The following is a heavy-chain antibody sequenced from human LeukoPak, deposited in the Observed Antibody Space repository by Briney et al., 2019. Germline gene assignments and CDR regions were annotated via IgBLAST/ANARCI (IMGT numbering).Heavy chain of an antibody. J-gene: IGHJ4*02. CDR1: GFAFCSYA. CDR2: ISINGCKH. CDR3: VKDSRGAGRGGGFDY. V-gene: IGHV3-64*05. Sequence: GGSLRLLCSASGFAFCSYAMQWVRQAPGKGLEYVSAISINGCKHDLAESGKGRFTMSRDNYKNHLDFKMTSLEAEDTAGYFCVKDSRGAGRGGGFDYWRQGTMVSVSS. D-gene: IGHD3-10*01.